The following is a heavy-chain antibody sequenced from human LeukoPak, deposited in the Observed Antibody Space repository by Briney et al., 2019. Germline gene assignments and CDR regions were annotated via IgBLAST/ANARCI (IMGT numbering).Heavy chain of an antibody. D-gene: IGHD5-12*01. J-gene: IGHJ2*01. V-gene: IGHV3-30*18. Sequence: GRSLRLSCAASGFTFSRYGIHWVRQAPGKGLEWVAVISYDGRNKFNADSVKGRFTISRDNSKNTLYLQMNSLKPDDTAVYYCAKESLVADLTGDWYFDLWGRGTLVTVSS. CDR1: GFTFSRYG. CDR2: ISYDGRNK. CDR3: AKESLVADLTGDWYFDL.